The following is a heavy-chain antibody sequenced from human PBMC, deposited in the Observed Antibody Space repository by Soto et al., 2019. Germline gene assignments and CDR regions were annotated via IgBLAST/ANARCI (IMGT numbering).Heavy chain of an antibody. CDR1: GFTFSKYW. CDR3: AGQGQSSSCISTTCYFFGLAF. CDR2: IKEDGGED. D-gene: IGHD2-2*01. J-gene: IGHJ6*02. V-gene: IGHV3-7*01. Sequence: GGSLRLSCAASGFTFSKYWMTWVRQAPGKGLEWVANIKEDGGEDYYADSVKGRFTISRDNDKNSLFLQLSSLGAEDTATYYCAGQGQSSSCISTTCYFFGLAFWGQGTTVTVSS.